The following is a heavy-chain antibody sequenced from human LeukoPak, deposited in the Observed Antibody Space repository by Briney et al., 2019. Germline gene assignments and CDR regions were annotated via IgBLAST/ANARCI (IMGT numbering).Heavy chain of an antibody. D-gene: IGHD6-6*01. CDR1: GGSISSYY. J-gene: IGHJ4*02. Sequence: RPSETLSLTCTVSGGSISSYYWSWIRQPPGKGLEWIGYIYYSGSTNYNPSLKSRVTISVDTSKNQFSLKLSSVTAADTAVYYRARGYNSSSEADYWGQGTLVTVSS. V-gene: IGHV4-59*01. CDR2: IYYSGST. CDR3: ARGYNSSSEADY.